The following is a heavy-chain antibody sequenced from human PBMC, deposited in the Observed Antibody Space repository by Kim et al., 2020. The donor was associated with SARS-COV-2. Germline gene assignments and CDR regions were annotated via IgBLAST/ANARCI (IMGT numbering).Heavy chain of an antibody. CDR3: ARGGGSSGYYYGDFDY. D-gene: IGHD3-22*01. Sequence: GGSLRLSCAASGFTFSSYGMHWVRQAPGKGLEWVAVIWYDGSNKYYADSVKGRFTISRDNSKNTLYLQMNSLRAEDTAVYYCARGGGSSGYYYGDFDYWGQGTLVTVSS. V-gene: IGHV3-33*01. CDR1: GFTFSSYG. CDR2: IWYDGSNK. J-gene: IGHJ4*02.